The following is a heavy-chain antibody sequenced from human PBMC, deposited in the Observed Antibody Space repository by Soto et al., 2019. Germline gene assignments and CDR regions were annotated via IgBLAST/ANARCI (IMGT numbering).Heavy chain of an antibody. D-gene: IGHD6-25*01. CDR1: GFTVSNNY. Sequence: EVQLVESGGGLIQPGGSLRLSCAVSGFTVSNNYMSWVRQAPGKGLEGVSVIYSGGYTAYGDSVKGRFTISRDNSKNTLYLQTKTRGPDDPAVYYGAAQRGGGGYWGQGTLVTVSS. CDR3: AAQRGGGGY. V-gene: IGHV3-53*01. J-gene: IGHJ4*02. CDR2: IYSGGYT.